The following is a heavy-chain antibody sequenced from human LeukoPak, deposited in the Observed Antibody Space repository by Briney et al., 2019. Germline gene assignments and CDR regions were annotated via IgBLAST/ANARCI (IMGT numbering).Heavy chain of an antibody. J-gene: IGHJ4*02. CDR2: ISSNGGST. Sequence: GGSLRLSCAASGFTFSSYAMHWVRQAPGKGLEYVSAISSNGGSTYYANSVKGRFTISRDNPKNTLYLQMGSLRTEDTAVYYCAKDLNYGELVDSWGKGTLVTVSS. CDR3: AKDLNYGELVDS. CDR1: GFTFSSYA. D-gene: IGHD4-17*01. V-gene: IGHV3-64*01.